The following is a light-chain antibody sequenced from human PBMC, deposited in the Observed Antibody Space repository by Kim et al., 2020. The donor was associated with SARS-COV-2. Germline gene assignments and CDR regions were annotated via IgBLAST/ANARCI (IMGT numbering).Light chain of an antibody. Sequence: SSELTQDPAVSVALGQTVRITCQGDSLRSYYASWYQQKPGQAPVLVIFGKNNRPSGIPDRFSGSSSGNTASLTIPGAQAEDEADYYCNSRDSSGNFVVFG. J-gene: IGLJ2*01. CDR3: NSRDSSGNFVV. CDR2: GKN. CDR1: SLRSYY. V-gene: IGLV3-19*01.